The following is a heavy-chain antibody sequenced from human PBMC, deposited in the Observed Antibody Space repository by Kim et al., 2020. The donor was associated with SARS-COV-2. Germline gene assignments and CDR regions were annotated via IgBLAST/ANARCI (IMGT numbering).Heavy chain of an antibody. CDR2: IWYDGSNK. CDR3: ARDPGIAVAGTNGDYYYGMDV. D-gene: IGHD6-19*01. Sequence: GGSLRLSCAASGFTFSSYGMHWVRQAPGKGLEWVAVIWYDGSNKYYADSVKGRFTISRDNSKNTLYLQMNSLRAEDTAVYYCARDPGIAVAGTNGDYYYGMDVWGQGTTVTVSS. V-gene: IGHV3-33*01. CDR1: GFTFSSYG. J-gene: IGHJ6*02.